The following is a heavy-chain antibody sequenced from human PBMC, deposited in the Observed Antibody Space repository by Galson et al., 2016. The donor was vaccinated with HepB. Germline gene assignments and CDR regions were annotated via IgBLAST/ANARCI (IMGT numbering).Heavy chain of an antibody. D-gene: IGHD2-15*01. J-gene: IGHJ5*02. V-gene: IGHV4-4*02. CDR1: GSISTNNW. CDR2: IFHTGSA. Sequence: GSISTNNWWSWVRQPPGKGLEWIGEIFHTGSADYNPSLKRRVTISLDKSKNQFSLNLTSVTAADTAVYYCARYRGYCSGGSCYTRTFDPWGQGTLVTVSS. CDR3: ARYRGYCSGGSCYTRTFDP.